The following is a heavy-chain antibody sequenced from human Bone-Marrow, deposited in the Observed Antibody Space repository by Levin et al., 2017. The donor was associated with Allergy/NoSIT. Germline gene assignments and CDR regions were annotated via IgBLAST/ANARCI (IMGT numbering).Heavy chain of an antibody. J-gene: IGHJ4*02. Sequence: GGSLRLSCAASGFTFSSYGMHWVRQAPGKGLEWVAVIWYDGSNKYYADSVKGRFTISRDNSKNTLYLQMNSLRAEDTAVYYCARDLGPDYGDPFDYWGQGTLVTVSS. CDR1: GFTFSSYG. CDR3: ARDLGPDYGDPFDY. D-gene: IGHD4-17*01. V-gene: IGHV3-33*01. CDR2: IWYDGSNK.